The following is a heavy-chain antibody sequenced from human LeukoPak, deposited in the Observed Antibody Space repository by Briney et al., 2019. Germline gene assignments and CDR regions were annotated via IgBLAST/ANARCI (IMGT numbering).Heavy chain of an antibody. Sequence: GGSLRLSCAASGFTFSGYSMNWVRQTLGKGLEWVSSISSSSSYIYYAESVKGRFTISRDNAKNSLYLQMNSLRAEDTAVYYCARALDYIAARPRLNWIDPWGQGTLVIVSS. CDR3: ARALDYIAARPRLNWIDP. V-gene: IGHV3-21*01. J-gene: IGHJ5*02. CDR2: ISSSSSYI. CDR1: GFTFSGYS. D-gene: IGHD6-6*01.